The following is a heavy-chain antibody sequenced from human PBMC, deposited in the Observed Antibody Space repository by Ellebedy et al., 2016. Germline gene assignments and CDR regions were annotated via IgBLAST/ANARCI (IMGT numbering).Heavy chain of an antibody. Sequence: ASVKVSCXASGYSFMNHDIIWVRQAPGQGLEWMGGTNNRNHAQKFQGRVTMTADTSTTTAYMELRSLTFDDTALYYCARETRDRVGTSEAFYDPWGQGTRVTVS. D-gene: IGHD4-23*01. CDR3: ARETRDRVGTSEAFYDP. CDR2: TNNR. V-gene: IGHV1-18*01. CDR1: GYSFMNHD. J-gene: IGHJ5*02.